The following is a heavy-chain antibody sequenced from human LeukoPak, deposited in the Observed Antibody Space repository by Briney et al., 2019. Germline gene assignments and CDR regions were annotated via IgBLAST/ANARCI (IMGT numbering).Heavy chain of an antibody. V-gene: IGHV4-31*03. CDR2: IYYSGST. D-gene: IGHD3-22*01. Sequence: PSQTLSLTCTVSGGSISSGGYYWSWIRQHPGKGLEWIGYIYYSGSTYYNPSLKSRVTISVDTSKNQFSLKLSSVTAADTAVYYCAAQRGHYDSSGYPYYYYGMDVWGQGTTVTVSS. CDR3: AAQRGHYDSSGYPYYYYGMDV. J-gene: IGHJ6*02. CDR1: GGSISSGGYY.